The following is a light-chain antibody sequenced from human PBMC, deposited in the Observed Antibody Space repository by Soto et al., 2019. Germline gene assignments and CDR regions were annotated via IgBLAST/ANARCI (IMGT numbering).Light chain of an antibody. J-gene: IGKJ2*01. V-gene: IGKV3-20*01. CDR1: QSVSSSY. CDR3: LQYGSSPYT. CDR2: GAS. Sequence: EIVLTQSPGTLSLSPGERATLSCRASQSVSSSYLAWYQQKPGQAPRPLIYGASSRATGIPDRFSGSGSGTDFTLTISRLEPEDFAVYYCLQYGSSPYTFGQGTKLEIQ.